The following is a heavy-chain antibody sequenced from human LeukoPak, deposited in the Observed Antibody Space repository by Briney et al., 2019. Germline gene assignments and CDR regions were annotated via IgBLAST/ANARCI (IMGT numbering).Heavy chain of an antibody. D-gene: IGHD2-8*01. CDR1: GAALNGHY. V-gene: IGHV4-34*01. CDR3: AQNGQSGFSFDP. Sequence: PSETLSLTCPVYGAALNGHYLSWIRQPPGKGLEWIGEGSDVGGTKYNPSLKSRVTISADTSKNQFSLKLTSVTAADTAVYYCAQNGQSGFSFDPWGQGTLVTVSS. CDR2: GSDVGGT. J-gene: IGHJ5*02.